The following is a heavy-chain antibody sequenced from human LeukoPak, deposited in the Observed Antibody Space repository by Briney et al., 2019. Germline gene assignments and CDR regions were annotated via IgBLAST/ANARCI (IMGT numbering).Heavy chain of an antibody. V-gene: IGHV3-30-3*01. J-gene: IGHJ4*02. Sequence: TGGSLRLSCAASGFTFSSYAMHWVRQAPGKGLEWVAVISYDGSNKYYADSVKGRFTISRDNSKNSLYLQMNSLTLEDTAFYYCAKDIFLRGIAAAAADYWGQGTLVTVSS. CDR1: GFTFSSYA. CDR2: ISYDGSNK. D-gene: IGHD6-13*01. CDR3: AKDIFLRGIAAAAADY.